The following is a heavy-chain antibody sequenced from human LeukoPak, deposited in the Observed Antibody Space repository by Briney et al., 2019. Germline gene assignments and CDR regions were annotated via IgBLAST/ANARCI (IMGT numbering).Heavy chain of an antibody. Sequence: GRSLRLSCEASGFTFSNYGLHWVRQTPGKGLEWVAAISSDGVEKHYADSVKGRFTISRDNSKSTLYLQMNSLRAEDTALYYCAREGHYDILTGYSPLEYYFYYMGVWGKGTTVTVSS. CDR2: ISSDGVEK. CDR3: AREGHYDILTGYSPLEYYFYYMGV. D-gene: IGHD3-9*01. CDR1: GFTFSNYG. J-gene: IGHJ6*03. V-gene: IGHV3-30*04.